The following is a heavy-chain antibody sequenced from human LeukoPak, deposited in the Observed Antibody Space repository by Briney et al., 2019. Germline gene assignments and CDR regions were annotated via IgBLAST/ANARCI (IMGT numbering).Heavy chain of an antibody. V-gene: IGHV3-30-3*01. CDR3: ARAFPQWELLQPFCDY. CDR1: GFTFSSYA. D-gene: IGHD1-26*01. J-gene: IGHJ4*02. CDR2: ISYDGSNK. Sequence: GGSLRLSCAASGFTFSSYAMHWVRQAPGKGLEWVAVISYDGSNKYYADSVKGRFTISRDNAKNSLYLQMNSLRAEDTAVYYCARAFPQWELLQPFCDYWGQGTLVTVSS.